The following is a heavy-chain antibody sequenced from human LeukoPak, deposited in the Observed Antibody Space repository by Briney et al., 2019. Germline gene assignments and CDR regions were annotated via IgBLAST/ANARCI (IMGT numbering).Heavy chain of an antibody. D-gene: IGHD7-27*01. CDR2: IYYSGST. V-gene: IGHV4-59*08. Sequence: SETLSLTCTVSSGSISGYHWNWIRQPPGKGLEWIGYIYYSGSTSYNPSLQSRVTISVDTSKSQFSLKLSSVTAADTAVYYCARRLTDYWSLDLWGRGTLVTVSS. CDR1: SGSISGYH. CDR3: ARRLTDYWSLDL. J-gene: IGHJ2*01.